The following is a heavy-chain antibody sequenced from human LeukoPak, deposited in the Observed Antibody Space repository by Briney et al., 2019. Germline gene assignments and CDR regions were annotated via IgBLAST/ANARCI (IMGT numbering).Heavy chain of an antibody. J-gene: IGHJ4*02. CDR1: GFTFSSYW. D-gene: IGHD3-9*01. Sequence: GGSLRLSCAASGFTFSSYWMNWVRQAPGKGLEWVANIKQDGSEKYCVDSVKGRFTISRDNAKNSLYLQMNSLRAEDTAVYYCARGAAILTGYFVGEFDYWGQGTLVTVSS. V-gene: IGHV3-7*01. CDR3: ARGAAILTGYFVGEFDY. CDR2: IKQDGSEK.